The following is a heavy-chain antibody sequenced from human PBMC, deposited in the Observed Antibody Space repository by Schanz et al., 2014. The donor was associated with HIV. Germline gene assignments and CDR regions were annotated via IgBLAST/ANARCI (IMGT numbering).Heavy chain of an antibody. CDR3: ARLRGFLWFGDHPYSFDY. CDR1: GFTFGDYP. D-gene: IGHD3-10*01. Sequence: QVQLVESGGGVVQPGRSLRLSCITSGFTFGDYPMSWFRQAPGKGPEWVSSLSGSGSNIYYADSVKGRFTISRDNGKNSLFLQMNSLRAEDTAVYYCARLRGFLWFGDHPYSFDYWGQGTLVTVSS. V-gene: IGHV3-11*01. J-gene: IGHJ4*02. CDR2: LSGSGSNI.